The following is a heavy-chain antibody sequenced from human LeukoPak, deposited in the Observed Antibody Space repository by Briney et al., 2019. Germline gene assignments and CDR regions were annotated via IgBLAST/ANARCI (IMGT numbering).Heavy chain of an antibody. Sequence: ASVKVSCKASGYTFTSYYMHWVRQAPGQGLEWMGIINPSGGSTSYAQKFQGRVTMTRDMSTSTVYMELSSLRSEDTAVYYCARNEMVVGAHDAYYYMDVWGKGTTVTVSS. D-gene: IGHD1-26*01. CDR2: INPSGGST. J-gene: IGHJ6*03. CDR3: ARNEMVVGAHDAYYYMDV. V-gene: IGHV1-46*01. CDR1: GYTFTSYY.